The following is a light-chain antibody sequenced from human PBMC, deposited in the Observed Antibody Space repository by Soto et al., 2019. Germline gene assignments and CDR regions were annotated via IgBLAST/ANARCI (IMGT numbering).Light chain of an antibody. CDR3: AAWDDSLNGYV. CDR1: SSNIGSNT. CDR2: SNN. Sequence: QCLLTQPASASGTPGRRVTISCSGSSSNIGSNTVNWYQQLPGTAPKLLIYSNNQRPSGVPDRFSGSKSGTSASLAISGLQSEDEADYYCAAWDDSLNGYVFGTGTKVTVL. V-gene: IGLV1-44*01. J-gene: IGLJ1*01.